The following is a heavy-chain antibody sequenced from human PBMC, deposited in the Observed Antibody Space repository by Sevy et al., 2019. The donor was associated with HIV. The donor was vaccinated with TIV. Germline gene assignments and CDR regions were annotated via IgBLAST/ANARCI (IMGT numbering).Heavy chain of an antibody. CDR3: ANSRGPPYAFDI. V-gene: IGHV3-23*01. CDR2: VSGSGGST. J-gene: IGHJ3*02. CDR1: GFTFSSYA. Sequence: GGSLRLSCAASGFTFSSYAMSWVRQAPGKGLEWVSAVSGSGGSTYYADSVKGRFTISRDNSKNTLYLQMNSLRAEDTAVYYCANSRGPPYAFDIWGQGTMVTV.